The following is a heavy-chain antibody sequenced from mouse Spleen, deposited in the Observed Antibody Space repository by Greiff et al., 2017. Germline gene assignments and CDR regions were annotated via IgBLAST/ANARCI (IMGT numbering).Heavy chain of an antibody. CDR1: GFTFSSYA. CDR2: ISSGGGNT. Sequence: EVQLVESGGGLVKLGGSLKLSCAASGFTFSSYAMSWVRQTPEKRLEWVATISSGGGNTYYPDSVKGRFTISRDNAKNTLYLQMSSLKSEDTAMYYCARHARAAAWFAYWGQGTLVTVSA. J-gene: IGHJ3*01. V-gene: IGHV5-9-3*01. CDR3: ARHARAAAWFAY.